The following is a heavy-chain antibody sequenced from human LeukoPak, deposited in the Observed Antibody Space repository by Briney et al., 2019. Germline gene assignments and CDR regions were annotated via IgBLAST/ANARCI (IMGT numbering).Heavy chain of an antibody. J-gene: IGHJ4*02. CDR2: ISAYNGNT. CDR3: ARDKNSGSYFLVRKEYYFDY. CDR1: GYTFTSYG. V-gene: IGHV1-18*01. D-gene: IGHD1-26*01. Sequence: ASVKVSCKASGYTFTSYGISWVRQAPGQGLEWMGWISAYNGNTNYAQKLQGRVTMTTDTSTSTAYMELRSLRSDDTAVYYCARDKNSGSYFLVRKEYYFDYWGQGTLVTVSS.